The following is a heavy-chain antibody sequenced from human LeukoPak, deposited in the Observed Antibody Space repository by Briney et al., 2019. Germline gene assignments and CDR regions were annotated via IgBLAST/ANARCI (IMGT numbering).Heavy chain of an antibody. J-gene: IGHJ4*02. D-gene: IGHD6-13*01. Sequence: GGSLRLSCAASGFTFSDYNMNWVRQAPGKGLEWVSSISSSSDYIYYADSVKGRFTISRDNAKNSLYLQMNSLTVEDSAVYYCARDSGSSWREGLNYWGQGTLVTVSS. CDR1: GFTFSDYN. CDR3: ARDSGSSWREGLNY. V-gene: IGHV3-21*01. CDR2: ISSSSDYI.